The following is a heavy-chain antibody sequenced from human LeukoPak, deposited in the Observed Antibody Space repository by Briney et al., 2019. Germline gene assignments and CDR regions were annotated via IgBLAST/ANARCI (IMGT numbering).Heavy chain of an antibody. CDR3: ARDLPRSPGFWSGLAGSIGEIAFDI. J-gene: IGHJ3*02. Sequence: SVKVSCKASGGTFSSYAISWVRQAPGQGLEWMGGIIPIFGTANYAQKFQGRVTITADESTSTAYMELSSLRSEDTAVYYCARDLPRSPGFWSGLAGSIGEIAFDIWGQGTMVTVSS. D-gene: IGHD3-3*01. CDR2: IIPIFGTA. V-gene: IGHV1-69*13. CDR1: GGTFSSYA.